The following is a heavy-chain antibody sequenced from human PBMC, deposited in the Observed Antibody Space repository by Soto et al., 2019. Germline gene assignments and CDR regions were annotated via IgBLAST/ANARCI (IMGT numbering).Heavy chain of an antibody. J-gene: IGHJ4*02. CDR2: ISGSGGST. D-gene: IGHD2-15*01. CDR1: GFTFSSYA. CDR3: AKGRGYCSGGSCYYFDY. Sequence: GGSLRLSCAASGFTFSSYAMSWVRQAPGKGLEWVSAISGSGGSTYYADSVKGRFIISRDNSKNTLYLQMNSLRAEDTAVYYCAKGRGYCSGGSCYYFDYWGQGTLVTVSS. V-gene: IGHV3-23*01.